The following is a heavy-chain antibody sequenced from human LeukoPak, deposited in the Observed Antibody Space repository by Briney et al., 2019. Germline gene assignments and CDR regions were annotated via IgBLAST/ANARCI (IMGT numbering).Heavy chain of an antibody. J-gene: IGHJ5*02. CDR2: ISGSAGST. CDR3: AKGGSGWWNWFDP. V-gene: IGHV3-23*01. D-gene: IGHD6-19*01. CDR1: GFTFSSYA. Sequence: GGSLRLSCAASGFTFSSYAMTWVRQAPGKGLEWVSTISGSAGSTYYADSVKGRFTISRDNSKNTLYLQMNSLRAEDTAVYYCAKGGSGWWNWFDPWGQGTLVTVSS.